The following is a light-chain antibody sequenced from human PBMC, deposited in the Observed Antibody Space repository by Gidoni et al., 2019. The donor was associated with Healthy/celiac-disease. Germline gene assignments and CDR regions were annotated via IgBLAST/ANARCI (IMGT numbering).Light chain of an antibody. CDR3: AAWDDSLNAVV. CDR1: SPNIGSNT. CDR2: SNN. V-gene: IGLV1-44*01. J-gene: IGLJ2*01. Sequence: QSLLTQPPSASGTPGPRVTISCSGSSPNIGSNTVNWYQQLPGTAPKLLIYSNNQRPSGVPDRFSGSKSGTSASLAISGRQSEEEADYYCAAWDDSLNAVVFGGGTKLTVL.